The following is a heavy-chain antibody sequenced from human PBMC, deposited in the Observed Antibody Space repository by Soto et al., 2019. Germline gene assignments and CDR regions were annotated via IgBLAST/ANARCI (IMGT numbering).Heavy chain of an antibody. Sequence: QVQLVQSGAEVKKPGSSVKVSCKASGGTFSSYTISWVRQAPGQGLEWMGRIIPILGIANYAQKFQGRVTITADKSTSTAYMELSSLRSEDTAVYYCARAKYYDILTENNWFDPWGQGTLVTVSS. D-gene: IGHD3-9*01. CDR3: ARAKYYDILTENNWFDP. CDR2: IIPILGIA. CDR1: GGTFSSYT. J-gene: IGHJ5*02. V-gene: IGHV1-69*02.